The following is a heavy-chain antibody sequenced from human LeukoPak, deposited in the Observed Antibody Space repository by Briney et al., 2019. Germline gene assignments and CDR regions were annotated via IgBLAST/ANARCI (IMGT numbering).Heavy chain of an antibody. J-gene: IGHJ4*02. CDR3: ARKYAYYDSSGFKDY. CDR1: GGSFSGYY. Sequence: ETLSLTCAVYGGSFSGYYWSWIRQPPGKGLEWIGEINHSGSTNYNPSLKSRVTISVDTSKNQFSLKLSSATAADTAVYYCARKYAYYDSSGFKDYWGQGTLVTVSS. CDR2: INHSGST. V-gene: IGHV4-34*01. D-gene: IGHD3-22*01.